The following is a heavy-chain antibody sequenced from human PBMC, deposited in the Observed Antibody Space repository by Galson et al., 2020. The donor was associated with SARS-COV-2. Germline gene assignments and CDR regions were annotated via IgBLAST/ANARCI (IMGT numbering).Heavy chain of an antibody. Sequence: SETLSLTCAVYGGSLSGYYWTWIRQPPGKGLEWIGAINHSGSSHSNPSLKSRVTMSVDTSKNQFSLKLSSVTAADTGVYYCAKRKEVVWFGQLLLSNDSDGRDVWGQGTTVTVSS. CDR2: INHSGSS. J-gene: IGHJ6*02. CDR3: AKRKEVVWFGQLLLSNDSDGRDV. CDR1: GGSLSGYY. D-gene: IGHD3-10*01. V-gene: IGHV4-34*01.